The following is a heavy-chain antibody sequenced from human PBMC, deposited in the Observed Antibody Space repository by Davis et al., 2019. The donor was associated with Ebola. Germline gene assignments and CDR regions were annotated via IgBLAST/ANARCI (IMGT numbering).Heavy chain of an antibody. Sequence: AASVKVSCKASGGTFSSYAISWVRQAPGQGLEWMGRIIPILGIANYAQKFQGRVTITADKSTSTAYMELSSLRSEDTAVYYCARDGTSAAGAPFGYWGQGTLVTVSS. CDR3: ARDGTSAAGAPFGY. CDR1: GGTFSSYA. J-gene: IGHJ4*02. V-gene: IGHV1-69*04. D-gene: IGHD6-13*01. CDR2: IIPILGIA.